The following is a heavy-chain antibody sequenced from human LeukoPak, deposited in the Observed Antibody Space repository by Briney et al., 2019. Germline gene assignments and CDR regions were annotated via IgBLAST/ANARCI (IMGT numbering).Heavy chain of an antibody. Sequence: SWVRQAPGKGLEWIGYIYYSGSTYYNPSLKSRVTISVDTSKNQFSLKLSSVTAADTAVYYCAREDIVVVPAVPLPLRYFDLWGRGTLVTVSS. CDR2: IYYSGST. D-gene: IGHD2-2*01. J-gene: IGHJ2*01. CDR3: AREDIVVVPAVPLPLRYFDL. V-gene: IGHV4-30-4*08.